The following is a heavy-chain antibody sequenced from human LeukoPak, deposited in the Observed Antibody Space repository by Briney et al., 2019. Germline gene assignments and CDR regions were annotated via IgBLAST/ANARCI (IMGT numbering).Heavy chain of an antibody. J-gene: IGHJ3*02. D-gene: IGHD4-11*01. CDR3: ARPRNDAFDI. CDR1: GYSFTSYW. CDR2: IYPGDSDT. Sequence: GESLKISCKGSGYSFTSYWIGWVRQMPGKGLEWMGIIYPGDSDTRYSPSFQGQATISADKSTRTAYPQWSSLNASDTAMYYCARPRNDAFDIWGQGTMVTVSS. V-gene: IGHV5-51*01.